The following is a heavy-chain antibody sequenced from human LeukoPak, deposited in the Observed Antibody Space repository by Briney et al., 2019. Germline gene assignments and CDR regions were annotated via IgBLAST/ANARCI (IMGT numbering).Heavy chain of an antibody. CDR1: GFTFSTYA. V-gene: IGHV3-11*04. Sequence: GGSLRLSCAASGFTFSTYAMSWIRQAPGRGLEWVSSISRSAVSIYYADSVKGRFTVSRDNAKNSLYLQMNSLTAEDTAVYYCARVGVFSSSWLPYWGQGTLVTVSS. J-gene: IGHJ4*02. CDR2: ISRSAVSI. CDR3: ARVGVFSSSWLPY. D-gene: IGHD6-13*01.